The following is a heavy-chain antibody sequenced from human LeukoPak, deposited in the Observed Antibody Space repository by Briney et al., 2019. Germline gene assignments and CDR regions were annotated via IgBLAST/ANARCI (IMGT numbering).Heavy chain of an antibody. CDR1: GFTFSNYW. CDR2: IYSDGST. V-gene: IGHV3-53*01. D-gene: IGHD1-26*01. CDR3: ARDSPVGPFDY. J-gene: IGHJ4*02. Sequence: GGSLRLSCVASGFTFSNYWMHWVRQPPGKGLEWVSVIYSDGSTYYADSVKGRFTISRDNSKNTLYLQMNSLRAEDTAVYYCARDSPVGPFDYWGQGTLVTVSS.